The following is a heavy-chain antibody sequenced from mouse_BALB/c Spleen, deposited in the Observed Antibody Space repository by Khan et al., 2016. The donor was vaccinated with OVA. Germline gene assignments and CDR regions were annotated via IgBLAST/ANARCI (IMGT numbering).Heavy chain of an antibody. CDR3: ARDYWDVFAY. V-gene: IGHV14-3*02. D-gene: IGHD4-1*01. CDR2: IDPANGNT. J-gene: IGHJ3*01. CDR1: GFNIKDTY. Sequence: VQLKQSGAELVKPGASVKLSCTASGFNIKDTYMHWVKQRPEQGLEWIGRIDPANGNTKYDPKFQGKATITADTSSNTAYLQLSSLTSEDTAVYYGARDYWDVFAYWGQGTLVTVSA.